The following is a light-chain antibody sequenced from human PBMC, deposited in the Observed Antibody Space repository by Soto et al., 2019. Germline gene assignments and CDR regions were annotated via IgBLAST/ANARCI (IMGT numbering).Light chain of an antibody. J-gene: IGKJ4*01. CDR2: GAS. CDR3: QQYNIWPGT. V-gene: IGKV3D-15*01. CDR1: QSVSSSY. Sequence: EMVMTQSPATLSVSPGERATLSCRASQSVSSSYLAWYQQKPGQASRLLIYGASSRATGIPDRFSGSGSGTEFTLTISSLQSEDFAVYYCQQYNIWPGTFGGGTKVDIK.